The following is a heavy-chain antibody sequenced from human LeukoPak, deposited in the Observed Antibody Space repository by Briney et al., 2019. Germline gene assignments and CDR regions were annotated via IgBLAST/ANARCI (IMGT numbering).Heavy chain of an antibody. D-gene: IGHD3-22*01. CDR3: ARIGYYDSSGLISGNDAFDI. CDR1: GFTFSDYY. J-gene: IGHJ3*02. CDR2: IYYSGST. Sequence: PGGSLRLSCAASGFTFSDYYMSWIRQPPGKGLEWIGGIYYSGSTYYNPSLKSRVTISVDTSKNQFSLKLSSVTAADTAVYYCARIGYYDSSGLISGNDAFDIWGQGTMVTVSS. V-gene: IGHV4-38-2*01.